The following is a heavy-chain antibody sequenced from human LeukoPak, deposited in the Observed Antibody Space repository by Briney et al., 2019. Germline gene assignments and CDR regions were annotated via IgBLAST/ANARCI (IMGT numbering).Heavy chain of an antibody. Sequence: SGGSLRLSCAASGFTFSSYSMNWVRQAPGKGLEWVSSISSSSSYIYYADSVKGRFTISRDNAKNSLYLQMNSLRAEDTAVYYCARDQEAAGVFDYWGQGTLVTVSS. CDR1: GFTFSSYS. CDR2: ISSSSSYI. D-gene: IGHD6-13*01. V-gene: IGHV3-21*01. J-gene: IGHJ4*02. CDR3: ARDQEAAGVFDY.